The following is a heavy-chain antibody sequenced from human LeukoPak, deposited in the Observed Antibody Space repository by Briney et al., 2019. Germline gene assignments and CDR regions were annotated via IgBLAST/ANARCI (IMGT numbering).Heavy chain of an antibody. V-gene: IGHV3-23*01. CDR2: IAGRGDNK. D-gene: IGHD6-19*01. J-gene: IGHJ4*02. Sequence: GGSLRLSCRASGFTFSSYPISWVRQAPGKGLQWISAIAGRGDNKYYADSVRGRFTISRDNSKNTVSLQMNSLSAEDTAFYYCTKGFGWDAFFDSWGQGTLVTVSS. CDR3: TKGFGWDAFFDS. CDR1: GFTFSSYP.